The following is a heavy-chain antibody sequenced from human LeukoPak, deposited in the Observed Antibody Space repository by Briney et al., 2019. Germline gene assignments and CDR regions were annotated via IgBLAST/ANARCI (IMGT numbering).Heavy chain of an antibody. J-gene: IGHJ4*02. CDR3: ARDIEYYYDSSGYKLDY. Sequence: GASVKVSCKASGYTFTSYAMNWVRQAPGQELEWMGWINTNTGNPTYAQGFTGRFVFSLDTSVSTAYLQISSLKAEDTAVYYCARDIEYYYDSSGYKLDYWGQGTLVTVPS. D-gene: IGHD3-22*01. V-gene: IGHV7-4-1*02. CDR1: GYTFTSYA. CDR2: INTNTGNP.